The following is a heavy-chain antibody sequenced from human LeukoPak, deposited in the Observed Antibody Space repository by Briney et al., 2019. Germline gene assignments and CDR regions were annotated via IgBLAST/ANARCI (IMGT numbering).Heavy chain of an antibody. CDR1: GYTFTDYH. Sequence: ASVKISCKVSGYTFTDYHMHWVQQAPGKGLEWMGLVDPEGGETIYAEKFQGRVTITADTSTDTAYMELSSLRSEDTAVYYCARTTVVNGNWFDPWGQGTLVTVSS. CDR3: ARTTVVNGNWFDP. D-gene: IGHD4-23*01. J-gene: IGHJ5*02. V-gene: IGHV1-69-2*01. CDR2: VDPEGGET.